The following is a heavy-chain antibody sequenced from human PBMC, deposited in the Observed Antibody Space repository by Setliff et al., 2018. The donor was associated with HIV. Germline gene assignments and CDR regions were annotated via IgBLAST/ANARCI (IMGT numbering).Heavy chain of an antibody. V-gene: IGHV4-4*09. J-gene: IGHJ5*01. CDR3: ARRIDNSGSFPDKNWFDS. CDR2: IFSSGST. Sequence: ASETLSLTCTVSGGSISSYCWNWIRQSPGRGLEWIGFIFSSGSTKYNPSLQSRVTMSIDTSKNQFSLKLTSVTAADTAVYYRARRIDNSGSFPDKNWFDSWGQGSLVTVSS. D-gene: IGHD3-10*01. CDR1: GGSISSYC.